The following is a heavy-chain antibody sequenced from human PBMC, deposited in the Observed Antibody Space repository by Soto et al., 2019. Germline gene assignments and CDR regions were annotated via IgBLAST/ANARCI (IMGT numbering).Heavy chain of an antibody. J-gene: IGHJ4*02. V-gene: IGHV1-2*02. CDR2: INPNSGGT. CDR1: RYSFTGDD. D-gene: IGHD3-10*01. CDR3: ASGSLSGPDY. Sequence: ASVKVSCKASRYSFTGDDMHWVGQAPGQGLEWMGWINPNSGGTNNAQKLQGTVTMTRATSISTAYIELSRPSSDATALYSSASGSLSGPDYWGQGTLVTVSS.